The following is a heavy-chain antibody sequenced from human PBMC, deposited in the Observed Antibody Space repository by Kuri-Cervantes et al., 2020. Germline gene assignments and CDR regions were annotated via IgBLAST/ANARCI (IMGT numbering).Heavy chain of an antibody. J-gene: IGHJ4*02. CDR2: IYHSGST. CDR3: ARGSSGYIVY. D-gene: IGHD5-12*01. CDR1: GYSISSGYY. V-gene: IGHV4-38-2*01. Sequence: GSLRLSCAVSGYSISSGYYWGWIRQPPGKGLEWIGSIYHSGSTYYNPSLKSRVTISVDTSKNQFSLKLSSVTAADTAFYYCARGSSGYIVYWGQGTQVTVSS.